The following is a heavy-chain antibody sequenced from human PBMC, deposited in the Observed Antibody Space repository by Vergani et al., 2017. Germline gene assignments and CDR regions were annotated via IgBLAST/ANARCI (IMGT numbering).Heavy chain of an antibody. D-gene: IGHD4-11*01. J-gene: IGHJ6*03. V-gene: IGHV4-34*01. Sequence: QVQLQQWGGGLLKPSETLSLTCVVNGGSFTSYHWTWIRQSPGEGLEWVGDIDHTGRPDYTPSLKSRLTMSVDKTLNQFSLTLNSVTATDTAIYFCARVNTETNGHLYYYYYMDVWGQGTAVTVS. CDR3: ARVNTETNGHLYYYYYMDV. CDR1: GGSFTSYH. CDR2: IDHTGRP.